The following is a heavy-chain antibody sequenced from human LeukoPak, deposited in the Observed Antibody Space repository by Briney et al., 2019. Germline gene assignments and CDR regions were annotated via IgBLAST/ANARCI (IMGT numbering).Heavy chain of an antibody. Sequence: PGGSLRLSCAASGFTPSSYAMSLVRQAPGKGLEWVSAISGSGGSTHYADSVKGRFTISRDNSKNTLYLQMNSLRAEDTAVYYCAKERIQLIDPWGQGTLVTVSS. CDR2: ISGSGGST. D-gene: IGHD5-18*01. CDR3: AKERIQLIDP. J-gene: IGHJ5*02. CDR1: GFTPSSYA. V-gene: IGHV3-23*01.